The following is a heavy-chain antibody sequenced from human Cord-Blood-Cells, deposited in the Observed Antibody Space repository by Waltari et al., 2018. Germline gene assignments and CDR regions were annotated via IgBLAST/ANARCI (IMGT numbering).Heavy chain of an antibody. V-gene: IGHV2-70*01. CDR1: GFSLSPSGMC. J-gene: IGHJ4*02. CDR3: ARTLSGYNYYFDY. D-gene: IGHD6-25*01. Sequence: QVTLRESGPALVKPTQTLTLTCTFSGFSLSPSGMCVCWIRQPPGKALEWLGLIDWDDYKYYSTSMKTRLTISKDTSKNQVVITMTNMDPVDTATYYWARTLSGYNYYFDYWGQGTLVTVSS. CDR2: IDWDDYK.